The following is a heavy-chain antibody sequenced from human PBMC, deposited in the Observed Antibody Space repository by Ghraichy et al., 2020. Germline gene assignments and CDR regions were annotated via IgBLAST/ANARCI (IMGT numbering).Heavy chain of an antibody. D-gene: IGHD2-15*01. J-gene: IGHJ4*02. CDR1: GFSFSSYW. CDR2: INQDATDK. CDR3: ARDVGYCADC. V-gene: IGHV3-7*01. Sequence: GGSLRLSCADCGFSFSSYWMTRVRQALGKGLEWVANINQDATDKNYVDSVKGRFTISRDNAKNSLYLQMNSLRAEDTAVYYCARDVGYCADCWGQGTLVTVSS.